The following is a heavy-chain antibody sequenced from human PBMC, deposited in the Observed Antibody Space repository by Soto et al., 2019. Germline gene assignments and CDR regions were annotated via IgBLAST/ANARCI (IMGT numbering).Heavy chain of an antibody. CDR3: AVAAVREIMAQESSGMAV. Sequence: QVQLVQSGAEVKTPGSSVKVSCKASGGTLSDYAISWVRQAPGQGLEWMGGIMPTVDSANYAQNFQGRLTISADESTITADVELSSLRSDDTAVYYCAVAAVREIMAQESSGMAVWGQGTTVIVSS. J-gene: IGHJ6*02. CDR2: IMPTVDSA. V-gene: IGHV1-69*01. CDR1: GGTLSDYA. D-gene: IGHD3-10*01.